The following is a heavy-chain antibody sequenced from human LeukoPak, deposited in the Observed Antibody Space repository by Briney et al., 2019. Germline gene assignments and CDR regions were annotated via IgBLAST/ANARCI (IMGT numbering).Heavy chain of an antibody. CDR1: GFTFSSYS. CDR2: ISSSSSYI. CDR3: ARDIPAVAGTGYFDY. V-gene: IGHV3-21*01. J-gene: IGHJ4*02. Sequence: GGSLRLSCAASGFTFSSYSMNWVRQAPGKGLEWVSSISSSSSYIYYADSVKGRFTISRDNAKNSLYLQMNSLRAEDTAVYYCARDIPAVAGTGYFDYWGQGTLVIVSS. D-gene: IGHD6-19*01.